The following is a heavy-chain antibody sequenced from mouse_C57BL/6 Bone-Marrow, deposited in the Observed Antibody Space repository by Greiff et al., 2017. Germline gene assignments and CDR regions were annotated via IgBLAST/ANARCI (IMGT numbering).Heavy chain of an antibody. J-gene: IGHJ1*03. CDR3: ARRGSSPNWYFDV. V-gene: IGHV1-50*01. CDR1: GYTFTSYW. D-gene: IGHD1-1*01. CDR2: IDPSDSYT. Sequence: QVQLKQPGAELVKPGASVKLSCKASGYTFTSYWMQWVKQRPGQGLEWIGEIDPSDSYTNYNQKFKGKATLTVDTSSSTAYMQLSSLTSEDSAVYYCARRGSSPNWYFDVWGTGTTVTVSS.